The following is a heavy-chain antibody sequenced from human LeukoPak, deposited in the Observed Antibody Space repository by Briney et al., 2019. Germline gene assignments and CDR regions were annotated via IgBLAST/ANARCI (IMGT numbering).Heavy chain of an antibody. V-gene: IGHV4-39*07. CDR1: GGSISSSSYF. J-gene: IGHJ4*02. CDR3: ARDRLDSSGWYGVFDY. CDR2: IYYSGST. D-gene: IGHD6-19*01. Sequence: SETLSLTCTVSGGSISSSSYFWGWIRQPPGKGLEWIGSIYYSGSTYYNPSLKSRVTISVDTSKNQFSLKLSSVTAADTAVYYCARDRLDSSGWYGVFDYWGQGTLVTVSS.